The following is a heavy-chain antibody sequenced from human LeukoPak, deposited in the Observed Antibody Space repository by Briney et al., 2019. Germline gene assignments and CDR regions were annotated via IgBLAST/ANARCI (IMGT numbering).Heavy chain of an antibody. Sequence: ASVKVSCKASGYIFTSRGITWVRQAPGQGLEWSGWISAYNGNTNYAQNVQGRVTVTRDTSTSTAYMELRSLRFDDTAVYYCARDLPGAAVEGTTRGMDVWGQGTTVTVSS. CDR2: ISAYNGNT. D-gene: IGHD6-19*01. CDR3: ARDLPGAAVEGTTRGMDV. V-gene: IGHV1-18*01. J-gene: IGHJ6*02. CDR1: GYIFTSRG.